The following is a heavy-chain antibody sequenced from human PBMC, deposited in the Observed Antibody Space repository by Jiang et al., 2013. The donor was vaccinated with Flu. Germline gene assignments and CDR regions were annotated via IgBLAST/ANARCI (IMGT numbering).Heavy chain of an antibody. Sequence: GPGLVKPSETLSLTCTVSGGSISSSSYYWGWIRQPPGKGLEWIGSIYYSGSTYYNPSLKSRVTISVDTSKNQFSLKLSSVTAADTAVYYCAREKALGGLGNYWGQGTLVTVSS. J-gene: IGHJ4*02. CDR3: AREKALGGLGNY. D-gene: IGHD3-16*01. CDR2: IYYSGST. V-gene: IGHV4-39*07. CDR1: GGSISSSSYY.